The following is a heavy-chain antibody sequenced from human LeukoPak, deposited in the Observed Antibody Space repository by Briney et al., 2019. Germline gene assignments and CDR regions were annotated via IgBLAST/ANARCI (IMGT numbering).Heavy chain of an antibody. CDR1: AHTFSSYL. CDR2: IDPSGGST. J-gene: IGHJ5*02. Sequence: ASVKVSCKASAHTFSSYLMHWVRQAPGQGLEWMGIIDPSGGSTGYAQKFQGRVTMTRDTSTSTVYMELSSLRSEDTAVYYCARDLGLRGVTNWFDPWGQGTLVTVPS. V-gene: IGHV1-46*01. D-gene: IGHD3-10*01. CDR3: ARDLGLRGVTNWFDP.